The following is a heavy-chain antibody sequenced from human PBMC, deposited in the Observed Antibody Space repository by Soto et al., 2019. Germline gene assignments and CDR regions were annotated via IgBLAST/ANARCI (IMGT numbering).Heavy chain of an antibody. CDR1: GGSXTSDNYY. Sequence: SXTXSLTCTVSGGSXTSDNYYWSWIRQPPGEGLDWIVYIYYSGSTKYNPSLKSRVTISVDTSKNQFSLKLSSVTAADTAVYYCARGATFDYWGQGTLGTVS. J-gene: IGHJ4*02. V-gene: IGHV4-61*01. CDR2: IYYSGST. CDR3: ARGATFDY. D-gene: IGHD2-15*01.